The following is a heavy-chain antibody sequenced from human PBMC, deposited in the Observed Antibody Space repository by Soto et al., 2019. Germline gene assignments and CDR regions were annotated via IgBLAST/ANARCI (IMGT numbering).Heavy chain of an antibody. V-gene: IGHV4-59*01. Sequence: TSETLSLTCTVSGGSISSYYWSWIRQPPGKGLEWIGYIYYSGSTNYNPSLKSRVTISVDTSKNQFSLKLSSVTAADTAVYYCARSYSNELYYYYMDVWGKGTTVTVSS. J-gene: IGHJ6*03. CDR2: IYYSGST. D-gene: IGHD4-4*01. CDR3: ARSYSNELYYYYMDV. CDR1: GGSISSYY.